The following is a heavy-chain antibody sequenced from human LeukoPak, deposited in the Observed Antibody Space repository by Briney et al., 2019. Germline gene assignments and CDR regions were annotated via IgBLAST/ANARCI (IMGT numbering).Heavy chain of an antibody. D-gene: IGHD3-3*01. CDR3: ARGATEIWSGYYTGWAFDI. CDR2: INPNSGGT. Sequence: GASVKVSCKASGYTFTGYYMHWVRQAPGQGLEWMGWINPNSGGTNYAQKFQGRVTMTRDTSISTAYMELSRLRSDDTAVYYCARGATEIWSGYYTGWAFDIWGQGTMVTVSS. V-gene: IGHV1-2*02. J-gene: IGHJ3*02. CDR1: GYTFTGYY.